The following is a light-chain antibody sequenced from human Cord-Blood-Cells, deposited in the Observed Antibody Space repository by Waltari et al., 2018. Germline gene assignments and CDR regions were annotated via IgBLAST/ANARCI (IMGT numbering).Light chain of an antibody. J-gene: IGKJ1*01. CDR1: QSSSSY. V-gene: IGKV1-39*01. CDR3: QQSYSTPPWT. Sequence: DIQMTQSPSSLSASVGDRVTITCRASQSSSSYLNWYQQKPGKAPKLLIYAASSLQSGVPSRFRGSGSGTDFTLTISSLQPEDFATYYCQQSYSTPPWTFGQGTKVEIK. CDR2: AAS.